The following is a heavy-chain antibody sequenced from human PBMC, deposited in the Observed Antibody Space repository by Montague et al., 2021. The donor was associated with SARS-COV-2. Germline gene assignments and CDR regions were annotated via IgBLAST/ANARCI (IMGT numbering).Heavy chain of an antibody. V-gene: IGHV4-39*02. CDR3: ARGMIRGVTTPFDY. D-gene: IGHD3-10*01. Sequence: SETLSLTCSVSSGSIISSGYYWGWIRQPPGKELEWIGNIYYSGTTXYKPSLQSRGTISVDTSMNHLSLRLSSVTAADTAVYFCARGMIRGVTTPFDYWGQGSQVTVSS. CDR1: SGSIISSGYY. J-gene: IGHJ4*02. CDR2: IYYSGTT.